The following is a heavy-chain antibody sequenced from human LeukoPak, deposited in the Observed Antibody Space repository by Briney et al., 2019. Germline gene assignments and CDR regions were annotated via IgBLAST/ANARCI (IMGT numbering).Heavy chain of an antibody. Sequence: PSETLSLTCSVSGGLISSSGNFYWGWIRQVPGKGLEWIGSVYYTGYSYDNPSPKSRVTVSVDTSKNQFSLKLNSVTAADTAIYYCASQGAITARRTHYYAMDVWGPGTTVTVSS. V-gene: IGHV4-39*01. D-gene: IGHD1-20*01. CDR3: ASQGAITARRTHYYAMDV. J-gene: IGHJ6*02. CDR1: GGLISSSGNFY. CDR2: VYYTGYS.